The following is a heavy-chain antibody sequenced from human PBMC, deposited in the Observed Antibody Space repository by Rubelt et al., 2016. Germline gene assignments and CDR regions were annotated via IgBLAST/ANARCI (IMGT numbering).Heavy chain of an antibody. D-gene: IGHD5-24*01. CDR2: IIPILGIA. V-gene: IGHV1-69*04. CDR1: TFSSYA. CDR3: AGMLRRRDGYNFGY. Sequence: TFSSYAISWVRQAPGQGLEWMGRIIPILGIANYAQKVQGRVTISADKAAGTVYMGPSSLRSEDTAVDYCAGMLRRRDGYNFGYWGQGTLVTVSS. J-gene: IGHJ4*02.